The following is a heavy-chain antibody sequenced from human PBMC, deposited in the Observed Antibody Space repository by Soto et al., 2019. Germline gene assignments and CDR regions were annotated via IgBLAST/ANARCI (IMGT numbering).Heavy chain of an antibody. Sequence: LILSCAASGFTFSSYAISWVRHARVKGLEWVSAISGSGGSTYYADSVKGRFTISRDNSKNTLYLQMNSLRAEDTAVYYCAKDRGRGSPAKYFQHWGQGTLVTVSS. V-gene: IGHV3-23*01. CDR3: AKDRGRGSPAKYFQH. J-gene: IGHJ1*01. CDR2: ISGSGGST. CDR1: GFTFSSYA. D-gene: IGHD3-10*01.